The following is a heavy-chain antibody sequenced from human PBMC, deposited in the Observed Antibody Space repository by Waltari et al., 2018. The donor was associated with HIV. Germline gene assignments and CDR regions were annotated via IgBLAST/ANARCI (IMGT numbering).Heavy chain of an antibody. CDR1: GFKFDLFT. V-gene: IGHV3-21*01. D-gene: IGHD1-1*01. CDR3: VRDRTSETTGDFDS. Sequence: DVQLVESGGGLVKPGQSLRLSCIASGFKFDLFTMTWVRQAPGGGLEWVASISKSGYYVYYSDSLKGRVTISRDNAKKSLLLQVNSLTADDTGLYFCVRDRTSETTGDFDSWGQGVPVFVSS. CDR2: ISKSGYYV. J-gene: IGHJ4*02.